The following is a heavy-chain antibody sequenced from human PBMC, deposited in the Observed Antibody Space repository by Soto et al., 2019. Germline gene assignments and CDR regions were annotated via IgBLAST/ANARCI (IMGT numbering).Heavy chain of an antibody. J-gene: IGHJ4*02. CDR1: GGSISSGGYS. Sequence: TLSLTCAVSGGSISSGGYSWSWIRQPPGKGLEWIGYIYHSGSTYYNPSLKSRVTISVDRSKNQFSLKLSSVTAADTAVYYCARAYSSSCLDYWGQGTLVTVSS. CDR2: IYHSGST. CDR3: ARAYSSSCLDY. D-gene: IGHD6-13*01. V-gene: IGHV4-30-2*01.